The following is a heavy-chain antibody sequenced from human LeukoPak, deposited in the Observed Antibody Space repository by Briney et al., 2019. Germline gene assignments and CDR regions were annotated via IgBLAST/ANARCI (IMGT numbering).Heavy chain of an antibody. CDR2: ISGSGGDT. D-gene: IGHD6-19*01. CDR1: GFTFSTDA. Sequence: GGSLRHCCAASGFTFSTDAMTSVRQAPGKGLQWVSAISGSGGDTYYEDSVKGRFTISRDNSKNRMYLQMNSLRAEDTAVYYCARESSGWFKKTWGHGTLVTVSS. V-gene: IGHV3-23*01. CDR3: ARESSGWFKKT. J-gene: IGHJ4*03.